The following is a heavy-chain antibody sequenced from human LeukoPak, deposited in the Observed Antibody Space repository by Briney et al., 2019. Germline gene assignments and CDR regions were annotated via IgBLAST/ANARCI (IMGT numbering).Heavy chain of an antibody. J-gene: IGHJ4*02. CDR3: AREDLVRGLIGPDY. CDR2: ISVYNGNT. D-gene: IGHD3-10*01. Sequence: GASVRVSCKASGYNFTSYGITWVRQAPGQGLEWLGRISVYNGNTKYAEKFQGRVSMTTDTSTSTAYMELRSLGSDDTAVYYCAREDLVRGLIGPDYWGQGTLVTVSS. V-gene: IGHV1-18*01. CDR1: GYNFTSYG.